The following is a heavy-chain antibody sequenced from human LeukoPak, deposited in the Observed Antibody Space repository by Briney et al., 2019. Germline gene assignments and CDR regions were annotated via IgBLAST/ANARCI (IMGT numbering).Heavy chain of an antibody. CDR3: TRAGYSSGWSF. Sequence: GGSLRLSCTASGFTFGDYAMSWFRQAPGKGLEWVGFIRSKAYGGTTEYAAPAKGRFTISRDDSKSIAYLQMNSLKTEDTAVYYCTRAGYSSGWSFWGQGTLVTVSS. V-gene: IGHV3-49*03. J-gene: IGHJ4*02. CDR1: GFTFGDYA. D-gene: IGHD6-19*01. CDR2: IRSKAYGGTT.